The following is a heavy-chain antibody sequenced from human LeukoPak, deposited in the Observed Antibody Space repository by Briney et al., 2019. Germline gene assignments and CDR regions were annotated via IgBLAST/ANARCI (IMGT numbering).Heavy chain of an antibody. CDR2: ITSSSNYI. Sequence: GGSLRLSCAASGFTFSSYSINWVRQAPGKGLEYVSSITSSSNYIYYADSVKGRFTISRDNTKNSLYLQMNSLRAEDTAVYYCARSRGAFDIWGHGTLVTVSS. J-gene: IGHJ3*02. V-gene: IGHV3-21*01. CDR1: GFTFSSYS. CDR3: ARSRGAFDI.